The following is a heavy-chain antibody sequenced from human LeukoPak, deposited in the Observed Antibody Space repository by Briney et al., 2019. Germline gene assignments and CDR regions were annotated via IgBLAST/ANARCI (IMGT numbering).Heavy chain of an antibody. CDR3: ARGGRWLPFDY. D-gene: IGHD5-24*01. CDR1: GFTVSSNY. V-gene: IGHV3-66*01. CDR2: LYNGGST. Sequence: GGSLRLSCAASGFTVSSNYMSWVRQAPGKGLEWVSVLYNGGSTYYADSVKAGFTISRDNSKNTLYLQMNSLTAEDTAVYYCARGGRWLPFDYWGQGTLVTVSS. J-gene: IGHJ4*02.